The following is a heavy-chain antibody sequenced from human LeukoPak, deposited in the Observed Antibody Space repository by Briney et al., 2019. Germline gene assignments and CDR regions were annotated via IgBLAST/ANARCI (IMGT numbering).Heavy chain of an antibody. Sequence: GGSLRLSCAASGFTFSDYYMSWIRQAPGKGLEWVSYISSSGSTIYYANSVKGRFTISRDNAKNSLYLQMNSLRAEDTAVYYCAREPAAGYCSSTSCLNWFDPWGQGTLVTVSS. CDR3: AREPAAGYCSSTSCLNWFDP. CDR2: ISSSGSTI. CDR1: GFTFSDYY. D-gene: IGHD2-2*01. V-gene: IGHV3-11*01. J-gene: IGHJ5*02.